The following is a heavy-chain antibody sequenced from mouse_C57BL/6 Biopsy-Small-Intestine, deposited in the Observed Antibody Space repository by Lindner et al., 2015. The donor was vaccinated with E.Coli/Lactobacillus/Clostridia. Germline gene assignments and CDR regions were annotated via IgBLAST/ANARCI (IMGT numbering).Heavy chain of an antibody. J-gene: IGHJ4*01. CDR2: IDTNTGNP. Sequence: VKVSCKTSGYALNRYTINWMRQAPGQGLEWMGWIDTNTGNPTYAQDFTGRFVFSLDTSVSTAYLQITSLKAEDTAVYYCARDTHGGRSELDPWGQGTLVTVSS. V-gene: IGHV9-3*02. CDR1: GYALNRYT. CDR3: ARDTHGGRSELDP. D-gene: IGHD1-1*02.